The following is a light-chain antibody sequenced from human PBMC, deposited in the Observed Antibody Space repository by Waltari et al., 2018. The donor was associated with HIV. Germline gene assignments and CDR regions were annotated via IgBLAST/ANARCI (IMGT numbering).Light chain of an antibody. V-gene: IGLV3-21*01. CDR2: DDS. CDR3: QVWDSGTYFLV. CDR1: YIDTTR. J-gene: IGLJ2*01. Sequence: SYVLTQPPSVSVAPGKTARITCGGNYIDTTRVHWYQQRPGPAPMLVIHDDSDRPAGTPERRSGSNAGNTDTRHITRVEVGDEADYWCQVWDSGTYFLVFGGGTKLT.